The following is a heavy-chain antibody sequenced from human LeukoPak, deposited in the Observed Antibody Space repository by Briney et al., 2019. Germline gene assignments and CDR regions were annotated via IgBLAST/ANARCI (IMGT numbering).Heavy chain of an antibody. V-gene: IGHV3-53*01. Sequence: GGSLRLSCAASGFAVSNNYMTWVRQAPGKGLEWVSVIYKDGSTYYADSVKRRFTISRDNSKNTVYLQMNSLRAEDTAVCYCARGYCSGRSCYMWYSDYWGQGTLVTVSS. CDR1: GFAVSNNY. J-gene: IGHJ4*02. CDR3: ARGYCSGRSCYMWYSDY. D-gene: IGHD2-15*01. CDR2: IYKDGST.